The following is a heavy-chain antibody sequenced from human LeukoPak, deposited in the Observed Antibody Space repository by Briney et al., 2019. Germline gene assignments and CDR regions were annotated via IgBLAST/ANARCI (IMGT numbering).Heavy chain of an antibody. CDR3: ARAGYCSGGSCSTDAFDI. V-gene: IGHV1-69*13. CDR2: IIPIFGTA. Sequence: SVKVSCKASGGTFSSYVISWVRQAPGQGLEWMGGIIPIFGTANYAQKFQGRVTITADESTSTAYMELSSLRSEDTAVYYCARAGYCSGGSCSTDAFDIWGQGTMVTVSS. D-gene: IGHD2-15*01. CDR1: GGTFSSYV. J-gene: IGHJ3*02.